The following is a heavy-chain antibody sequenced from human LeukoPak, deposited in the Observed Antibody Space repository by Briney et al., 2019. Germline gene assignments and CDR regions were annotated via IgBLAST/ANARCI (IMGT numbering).Heavy chain of an antibody. Sequence: PGGSLRLSCAASGFTFSSYGMHWVRQAPGKGLEWVAFIRYDGSNKYYADSVKGRFTISRDNSKNTLYLQMNSLRAEDTAVYYCAKDEVCGGDCYSATHSDYWGQGTLVTVSS. CDR2: IRYDGSNK. V-gene: IGHV3-30*02. CDR3: AKDEVCGGDCYSATHSDY. CDR1: GFTFSSYG. J-gene: IGHJ4*02. D-gene: IGHD2-21*01.